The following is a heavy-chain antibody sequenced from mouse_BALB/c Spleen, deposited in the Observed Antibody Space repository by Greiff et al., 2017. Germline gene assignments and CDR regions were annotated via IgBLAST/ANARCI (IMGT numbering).Heavy chain of an antibody. J-gene: IGHJ2*01. CDR3: ARRYYGSIFYYFDY. D-gene: IGHD1-1*01. CDR1: GFTFSSYA. V-gene: IGHV5-6-5*01. CDR2: ISSGGST. Sequence: DVMLVESGGGLVKPGGSLKLSCAASGFTFSSYAMSWVRQTPEKRLEWVASISSGGSTYYPDSVKGRFTISRDNARNILYLQMSSLRSEDTAMYYCARRYYGSIFYYFDYWGQGTTLTVSS.